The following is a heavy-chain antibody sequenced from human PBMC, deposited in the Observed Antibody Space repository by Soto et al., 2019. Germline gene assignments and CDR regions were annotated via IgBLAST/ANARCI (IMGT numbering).Heavy chain of an antibody. Sequence: ASVKVSCKASGGTFSSYAISWVRQAPGQGLEWMGGIIPIFGTANYAQKFQGRVTITADESTSTAYMELSSLRSEDTAVYYCARKGCSSTSCRDNWFDPWGQGTLVTVSS. CDR1: GGTFSSYA. V-gene: IGHV1-69*13. CDR2: IIPIFGTA. D-gene: IGHD2-2*01. J-gene: IGHJ5*02. CDR3: ARKGCSSTSCRDNWFDP.